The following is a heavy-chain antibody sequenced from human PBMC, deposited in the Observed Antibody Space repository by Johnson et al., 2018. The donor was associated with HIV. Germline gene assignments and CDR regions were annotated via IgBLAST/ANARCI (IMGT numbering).Heavy chain of an antibody. CDR3: AKERRAPRAFDI. J-gene: IGHJ3*02. Sequence: QVQLVESGGGLIQPGGSLRLSCAASGFTVSSNYMSWVRQAPGKGLEWVSYISSSGSTIYYADSVKGRFTISRDNAKNSLYLQMNSLRPEDTAVYYCAKERRAPRAFDIWGQGTMVTVSS. V-gene: IGHV3-11*04. CDR1: GFTVSSNY. CDR2: ISSSGSTI.